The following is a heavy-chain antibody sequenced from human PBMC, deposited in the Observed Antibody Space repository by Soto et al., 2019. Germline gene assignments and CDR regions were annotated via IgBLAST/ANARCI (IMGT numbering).Heavy chain of an antibody. CDR1: VYTFTAYY. V-gene: IGHV1-2*04. CDR2: INPNSGGT. CDR3: ARGPPISVGAARGPIWDY. J-gene: IGHJ4*02. Sequence: QGQLVQSGAEVKKPGDSVKVSCKASVYTFTAYYMHWVRQAPGQGLEWMGWINPNSGGTHYAQKGPAWVTMTRDTSISTSYMDLRRMKSDDTALYSCARGPPISVGAARGPIWDYGGQGTLVTVAS. D-gene: IGHD6-6*01.